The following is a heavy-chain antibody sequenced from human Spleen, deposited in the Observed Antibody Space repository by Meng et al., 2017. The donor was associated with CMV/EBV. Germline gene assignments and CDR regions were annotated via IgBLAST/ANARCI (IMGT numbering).Heavy chain of an antibody. CDR1: GFTFSNYW. CDR2: IKSDGSST. CDR3: ATQRLIYGISYGFYFDC. D-gene: IGHD5-18*01. V-gene: IGHV3-74*01. Sequence: GESLKISCAASGFTFSNYWIHWVRQTPGKGLVWISRIKSDGSSTSYADSVKGRFTISRDNAKNTLYLQMNSLRAEDTAVYYCATQRLIYGISYGFYFDCWGQGTLVTVSS. J-gene: IGHJ4*02.